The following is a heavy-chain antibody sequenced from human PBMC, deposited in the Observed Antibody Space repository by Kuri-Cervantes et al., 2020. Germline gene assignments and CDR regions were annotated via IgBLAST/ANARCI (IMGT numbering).Heavy chain of an antibody. CDR1: GFTFSSYA. V-gene: IGHV3-30*07. J-gene: IGHJ4*02. D-gene: IGHD4-17*01. Sequence: GESLKISCAASGFTFSSYAMHWVRQAPGKGLEWVAVISYDGSNKYYADSVKGRFTISRDNSKNTLYLQMNSLRAEDTAVYYCARESYGDYVAGLDYWGQGTLVTVSS. CDR3: ARESYGDYVAGLDY. CDR2: ISYDGSNK.